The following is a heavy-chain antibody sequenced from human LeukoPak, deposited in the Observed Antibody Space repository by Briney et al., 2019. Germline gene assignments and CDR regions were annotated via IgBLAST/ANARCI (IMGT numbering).Heavy chain of an antibody. CDR2: ISAYNGNT. V-gene: IGHV1-18*04. CDR3: ATDNSVRDEAWWFNP. Sequence: ASVKVSCKTSGYTFTKYAVNWVRQAPGQGLEWMGWISAYNGNTNYAQKLQGRVTLTRDMSTSTDYLELSSLRSDDTAVYYCATDNSVRDEAWWFNPWGQGTLVIVSS. D-gene: IGHD5-24*01. J-gene: IGHJ5*02. CDR1: GYTFTKYA.